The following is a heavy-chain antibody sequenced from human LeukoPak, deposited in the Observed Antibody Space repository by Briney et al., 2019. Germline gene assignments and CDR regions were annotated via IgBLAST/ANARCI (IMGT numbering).Heavy chain of an antibody. V-gene: IGHV3-20*04. CDR3: AKEPYYDSSGSFDY. D-gene: IGHD3-22*01. CDR1: GFTFDAFG. CDR2: IRGDAGST. J-gene: IGHJ4*02. Sequence: GGSLRLSCAASGFTFDAFGMTWVRQAPGKGLEWVSAIRGDAGSTGYADSVKGRFTISRDNSQNTLYLQMTSLRAEDRAVYYCAKEPYYDSSGSFDYWGQGTLVTVSS.